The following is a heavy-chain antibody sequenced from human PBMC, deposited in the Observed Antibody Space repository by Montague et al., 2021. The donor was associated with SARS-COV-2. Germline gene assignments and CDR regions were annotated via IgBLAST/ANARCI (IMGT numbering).Heavy chain of an antibody. D-gene: IGHD3-22*01. Sequence: AISGDSASSTSAAWNWIRQSPSRGLEWLGRTYYRSKWYNDYAXXXKXXXTINPDTSKNQFSLQLNSVTAEDTAVYYCARELRRIIMIVDIRGFDYWGQGTLVTVSS. CDR1: GDSASSTSAA. CDR3: ARELRRIIMIVDIRGFDY. J-gene: IGHJ4*02. CDR2: TYYRSKWYN. V-gene: IGHV6-1*01.